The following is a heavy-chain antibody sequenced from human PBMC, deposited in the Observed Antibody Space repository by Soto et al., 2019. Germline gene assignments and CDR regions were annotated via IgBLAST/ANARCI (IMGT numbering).Heavy chain of an antibody. V-gene: IGHV3-23*01. Sequence: EVQLLESGGGLVQPGGSLRLSCAASGFTFSSYAMSWVRQAPGKALEWVSAISASGGSTYYADSVKGRFTLSRDNFNNRLYLQMNSLRADDTAVYYCAKVDGDYDARYSYYYMDVWGKGSTVTVSS. CDR1: GFTFSSYA. CDR3: AKVDGDYDARYSYYYMDV. CDR2: ISASGGST. J-gene: IGHJ6*03. D-gene: IGHD4-17*01.